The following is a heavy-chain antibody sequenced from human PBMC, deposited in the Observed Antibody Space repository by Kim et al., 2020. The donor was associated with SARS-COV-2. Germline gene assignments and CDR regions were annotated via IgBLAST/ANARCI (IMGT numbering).Heavy chain of an antibody. CDR3: ARDTYGMDV. CDR2: SNK. Sequence: SNKYYLDSVKGRLTISRDNSTNTLYLQMNSLRAEDTAVYYCARDTYGMDVWGQGTTVTVSS. J-gene: IGHJ6*02. V-gene: IGHV3-30*01.